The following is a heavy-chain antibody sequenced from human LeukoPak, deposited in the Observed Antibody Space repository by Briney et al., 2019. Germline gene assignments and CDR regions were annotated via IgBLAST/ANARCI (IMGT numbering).Heavy chain of an antibody. Sequence: SVKVSCKASGGTFSSYAISWLRQAPGQGLEWMGRIIPILGIANYAQKFQGRVTITADKSTSTAYMELSSLRSEDTAVYYCARSGHYYDSSNWYFDLWGRGTLVTVSS. CDR1: GGTFSSYA. V-gene: IGHV1-69*04. CDR3: ARSGHYYDSSNWYFDL. D-gene: IGHD3-22*01. CDR2: IIPILGIA. J-gene: IGHJ2*01.